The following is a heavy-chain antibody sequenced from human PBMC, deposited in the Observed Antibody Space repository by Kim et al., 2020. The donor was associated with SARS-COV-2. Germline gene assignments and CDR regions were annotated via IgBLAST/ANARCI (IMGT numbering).Heavy chain of an antibody. Sequence: SETLSLTCAVYVGSFSGYFWTWIRQVPGKGLEWIGETDPSGDTRYNPSLQSRVTILVDKSKNQFSLKLISVISADTAVYNCARQGSGSGTHGALHIWG. CDR2: TDPSGDT. D-gene: IGHD3-10*01. J-gene: IGHJ3*02. CDR3: ARQGSGSGTHGALHI. V-gene: IGHV4-34*01. CDR1: VGSFSGYF.